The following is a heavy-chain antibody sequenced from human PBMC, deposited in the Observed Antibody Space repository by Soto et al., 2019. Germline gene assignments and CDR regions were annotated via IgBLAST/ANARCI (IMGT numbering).Heavy chain of an antibody. CDR1: GGSISSGGYY. D-gene: IGHD5-18*01. J-gene: IGHJ4*02. CDR3: ARGEQLWYQIDY. V-gene: IGHV4-31*03. Sequence: PSETLSLTCTVSGGSISSGGYYWSWIRQHPGKGLEWIGYIYYSGGTYYNPSLKSRVTISVDTSKNQFSLKLSSVTAADTAVYYCARGEQLWYQIDYWGQGTLVTVSS. CDR2: IYYSGGT.